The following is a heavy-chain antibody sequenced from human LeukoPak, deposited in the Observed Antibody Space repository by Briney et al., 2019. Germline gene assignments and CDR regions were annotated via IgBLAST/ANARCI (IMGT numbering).Heavy chain of an antibody. Sequence: QPGGSLRLSCAASGFSFSTYWMSWVRQTPEKGLEFVANIDQGGSVRNYMDSLKGLCTISRDNTKKSLYLEINSLRADDTAVYYCARDPESSSFDLWGRGALVTVSS. CDR3: ARDPESSSFDL. CDR1: GFSFSTYW. D-gene: IGHD6-13*01. J-gene: IGHJ4*02. CDR2: IDQGGSVR. V-gene: IGHV3-7*01.